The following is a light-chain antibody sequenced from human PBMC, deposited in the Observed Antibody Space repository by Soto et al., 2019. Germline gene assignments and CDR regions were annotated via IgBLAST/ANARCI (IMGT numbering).Light chain of an antibody. CDR1: QGISSY. Sequence: IQLTQTPSSLSASVGDRVTITCRTSQGISSYLAWYQQKPGKAPKLLIYAASTLQSGVPSRFSGSGSGTDFTFTISSLQPEDFATYYCQQLTSYPRLTFGGGTKVDIK. J-gene: IGKJ4*01. CDR2: AAS. CDR3: QQLTSYPRLT. V-gene: IGKV1-9*01.